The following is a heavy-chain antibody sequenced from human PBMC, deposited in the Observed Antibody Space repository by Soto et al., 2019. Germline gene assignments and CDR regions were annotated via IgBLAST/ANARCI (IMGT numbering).Heavy chain of an antibody. CDR3: ARGPAYIDGWRTFDL. V-gene: IGHV4-61*08. J-gene: IGHJ4*02. CDR1: DDSFRGAEYY. CDR2: TYYDGDT. D-gene: IGHD6-19*01. Sequence: SETLSLTCTVSDDSFRGAEYYWSWIRQPLGKGPEWIGYTYYDGDTKYNPALRSRVTMSEDTSKNQFSLRLSSVTAADTAVYFCARGPAYIDGWRTFDLWGRGILVTVSS.